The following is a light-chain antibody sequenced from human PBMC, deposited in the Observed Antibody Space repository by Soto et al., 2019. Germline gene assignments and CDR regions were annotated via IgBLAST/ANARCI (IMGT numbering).Light chain of an antibody. CDR1: QSISSF. CDR3: QQLGNCALT. CDR2: DAS. Sequence: EIVMTQSPATLSLSPGERATLSCRASQSISSFLAWYQQKPGQAPRLLIYDASNRASGIPARFSGSVSGTDFTLTISSLEPEDFAVYYCQQLGNCALTFGGGTKMEIK. V-gene: IGKV3-11*01. J-gene: IGKJ4*01.